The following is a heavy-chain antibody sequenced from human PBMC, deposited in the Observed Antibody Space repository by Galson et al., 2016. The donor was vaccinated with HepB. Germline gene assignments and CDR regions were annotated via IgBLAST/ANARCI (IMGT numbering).Heavy chain of an antibody. V-gene: IGHV3-15*01. D-gene: IGHD2-8*02. CDR2: IKSETDGGPA. Sequence: SLRLSCAASGFSFSKAWMTWVRQAPGKGLEWVGRIKSETDGGPADYAEPVEGRFVISRDDSEDTLYLQMKSLKSDDTAVYYCVTDNVIEATSVRPSDYWGYVDNWGRGTLVTVSS. CDR1: GFSFSKAW. J-gene: IGHJ4*02. CDR3: VTDNVIEATSVRPSDYWGYVDN.